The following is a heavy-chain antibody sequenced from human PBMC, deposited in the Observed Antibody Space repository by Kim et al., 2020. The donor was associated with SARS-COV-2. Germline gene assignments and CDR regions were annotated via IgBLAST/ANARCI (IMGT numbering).Heavy chain of an antibody. Sequence: SETLSLTCTVSGGSISSYYWSWIRQPAGKGLEWIGRIYTSGSTNYNPSLKSRVTMSVDTSKNQFSLKLSSVTAADTAVYYCARGGLRITMVRGDYYFDYWGQGTLVTVSS. V-gene: IGHV4-4*07. D-gene: IGHD3-10*01. CDR2: IYTSGST. CDR3: ARGGLRITMVRGDYYFDY. CDR1: GGSISSYY. J-gene: IGHJ4*02.